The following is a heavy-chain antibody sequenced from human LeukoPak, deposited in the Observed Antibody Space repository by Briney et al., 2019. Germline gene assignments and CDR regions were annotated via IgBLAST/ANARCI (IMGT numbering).Heavy chain of an antibody. CDR1: GFTFSSYW. J-gene: IGHJ4*02. D-gene: IGHD1/OR15-1a*01. Sequence: AGGSLRLSWAASGFTFSSYWMGWVRQAQGKGMEWVSAISGGGGSTYHADSVKGRLTISRDNSKNTRYLQMNRLRAAETAVYYCPEGVTGTTLYFDFGGQGTLVTVST. CDR3: PEGVTGTTLYFDF. V-gene: IGHV3-23*01. CDR2: ISGGGGST.